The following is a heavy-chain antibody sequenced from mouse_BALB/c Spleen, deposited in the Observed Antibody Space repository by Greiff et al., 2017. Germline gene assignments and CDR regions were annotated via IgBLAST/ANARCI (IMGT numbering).Heavy chain of an antibody. D-gene: IGHD2-1*01. J-gene: IGHJ4*01. CDR1: GFSLTSYG. Sequence: VHLVESGPSLVQPSQSLSITCTVSGFSLTSYGVHWVRQSPGKGLEWLGVIWRGGSTDYNAAFMSRLSITKDNSKSQVFFKMNSLQADDTAIYYCAKGWGNYYAMDYWGQGTSVTVSS. CDR2: IWRGGST. CDR3: AKGWGNYYAMDY. V-gene: IGHV2-5-1*01.